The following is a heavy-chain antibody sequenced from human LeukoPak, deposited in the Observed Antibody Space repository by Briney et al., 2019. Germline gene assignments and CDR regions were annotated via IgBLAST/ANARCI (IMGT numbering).Heavy chain of an antibody. Sequence: GGSLRLSCAASGFTFSSYGMSWVRQAPGKGLEWVSSISWNSGSIGYADSVKGRFTISRDNAKNSLYLQMNSLRAEDTAVYYCARRTYSSGWYRGDYYYYYMDVWGKGTTVTVSS. CDR1: GFTFSSYG. J-gene: IGHJ6*03. D-gene: IGHD6-19*01. CDR3: ARRTYSSGWYRGDYYYYYMDV. V-gene: IGHV3-48*04. CDR2: ISWNSGSI.